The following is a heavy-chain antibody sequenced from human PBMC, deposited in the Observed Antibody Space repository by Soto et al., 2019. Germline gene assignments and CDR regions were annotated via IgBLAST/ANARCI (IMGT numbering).Heavy chain of an antibody. Sequence: QVQLVESGGGVVQPGRSLRLSCAASGFTFSSYGMHWVRQAPGKGLEWVAVISDDGSNKYYADSVKGRFTISRDNSKNTLYLQMNSLRAEDTAVYYCANYCRSTSCFSGGFENWGQGTLVSVAS. CDR2: ISDDGSNK. J-gene: IGHJ4*02. CDR3: ANYCRSTSCFSGGFEN. CDR1: GFTFSSYG. D-gene: IGHD2-2*01. V-gene: IGHV3-30*18.